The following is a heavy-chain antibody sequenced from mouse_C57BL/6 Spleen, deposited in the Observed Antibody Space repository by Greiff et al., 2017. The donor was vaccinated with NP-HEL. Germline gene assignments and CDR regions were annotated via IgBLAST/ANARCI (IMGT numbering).Heavy chain of an antibody. D-gene: IGHD3-3*01. Sequence: QVQLQQPGAELVRPGSSVKLSCKASGYTFTSYWMHWVKQRPIQGLEWIGNIDPSDSETHYNQKFKDKATLTVDKSSSTAYMQLSSLTSEDSAVYYCARWGTERAMDYWGQGTSVTVSS. CDR1: GYTFTSYW. CDR2: IDPSDSET. J-gene: IGHJ4*01. CDR3: ARWGTERAMDY. V-gene: IGHV1-52*01.